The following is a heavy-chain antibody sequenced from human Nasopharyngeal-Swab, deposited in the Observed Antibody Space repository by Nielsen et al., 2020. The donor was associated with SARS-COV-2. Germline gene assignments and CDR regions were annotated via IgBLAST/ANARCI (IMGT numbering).Heavy chain of an antibody. J-gene: IGHJ6*03. CDR1: GCSISSSSYY. CDR3: ARERGRGGIWNYYYYYMDV. CDR2: IYYSGST. Sequence: SETLSLTCTVSGCSISSSSYYWGWIRQPPGKGLEWIGSIYYSGSTYSNPSLKSRVTISVDTSKNQFPLKLSSVTAADTAVYYCARERGRGGIWNYYYYYMDVWGKGTTVTVSS. D-gene: IGHD3-10*01. V-gene: IGHV4-39*06.